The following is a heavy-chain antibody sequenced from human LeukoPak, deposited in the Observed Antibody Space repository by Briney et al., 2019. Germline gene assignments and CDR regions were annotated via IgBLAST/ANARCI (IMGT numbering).Heavy chain of an antibody. V-gene: IGHV3-74*01. D-gene: IGHD1-26*01. CDR2: INSDGSST. CDR1: GFTFSSYW. CDR3: ASDIIVGATTTNVAFDV. J-gene: IGHJ3*01. Sequence: GGSLRLSCAASGFTFSSYWMHWVRQAPGKGLVWVSRINSDGSSTSYADSVKGRFTISRDNAKNTLYLQMNSLRAEDTAVYYCASDIIVGATTTNVAFDVWGQGTMVSVSS.